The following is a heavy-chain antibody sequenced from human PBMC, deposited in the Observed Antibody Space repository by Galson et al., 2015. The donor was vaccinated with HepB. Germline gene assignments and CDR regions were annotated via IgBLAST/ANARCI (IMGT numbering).Heavy chain of an antibody. D-gene: IGHD2-2*01. J-gene: IGHJ6*03. Sequence: CAISGDSVSSNSAAWNWIRQSPSRGLERLGRTYYRSKWYNDYAVSVKSRITINPDTSKNQFSLQLNSVTPEDTAVYYCARDRYCSSTSCHHYYYYYYMDVWGKGTTVTVSS. CDR1: GDSVSSNSAA. CDR2: TYYRSKWYN. V-gene: IGHV6-1*01. CDR3: ARDRYCSSTSCHHYYYYYYMDV.